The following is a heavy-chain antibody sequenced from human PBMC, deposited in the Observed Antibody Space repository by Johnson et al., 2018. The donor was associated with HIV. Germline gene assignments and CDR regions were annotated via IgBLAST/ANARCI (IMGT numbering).Heavy chain of an antibody. J-gene: IGHJ3*02. CDR2: INVDGREK. Sequence: VQLVESGGGLVQPGGSLRLSCAASGFTFSDFRMSWVRQAPGRGLEWVANINVDGREKYYVDSVEGRFTISRDNAKNSLFLQMNSLRTEDTAVFYCARGGVVHDAFDMWGQGTMVTVSS. V-gene: IGHV3-7*01. CDR3: ARGGVVHDAFDM. D-gene: IGHD2-2*01. CDR1: GFTFSDFR.